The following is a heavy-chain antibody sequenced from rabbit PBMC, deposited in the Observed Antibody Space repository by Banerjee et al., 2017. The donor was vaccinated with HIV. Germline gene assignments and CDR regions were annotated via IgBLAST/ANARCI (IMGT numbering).Heavy chain of an antibody. J-gene: IGHJ5*01. CDR3: ARDGVDGHNYYPDWLDL. CDR1: GFDFSSNG. D-gene: IGHD1-1*01. V-gene: IGHV1S45*01. CDR2: VDTGSSDT. Sequence: QEQLEESGGDLVKPEGSLTLTCTASGFDFSSNGMCWVRQAPGKGLEWIGCVDTGSSDTWHASWVNGRFTISKISSTTVTLQMTSLTVADTATYFCARDGVDGHNYYPDWLDLWG.